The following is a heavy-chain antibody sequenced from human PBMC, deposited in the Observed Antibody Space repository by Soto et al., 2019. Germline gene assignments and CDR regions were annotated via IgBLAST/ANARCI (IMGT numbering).Heavy chain of an antibody. CDR1: GYSFTSYW. V-gene: IGHV5-51*01. D-gene: IGHD3-3*01. CDR2: IYSGDSDT. J-gene: IGHJ4*02. CDR3: ARRTGDCWSGYTYYFDY. Sequence: PGESLKISCKGSGYSFTSYWIGWVRQMPGKGLEWMGIIYSGDSDTRYSPSFQGQVTISADKSISTAYLQWSSLKASDTAMYYCARRTGDCWSGYTYYFDYWGQGTLETVTS.